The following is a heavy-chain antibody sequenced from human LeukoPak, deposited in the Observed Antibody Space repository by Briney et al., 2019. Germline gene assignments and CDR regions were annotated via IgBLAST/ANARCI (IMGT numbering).Heavy chain of an antibody. CDR1: GGSFSGYC. Sequence: SETLSLTCAVYGGSFSGYCWSWIRQPPGKGLEWIGEINHSGSTNYNPSLKSRVTISVDTSKNQFSLKLSSVTAADTAVYYCAREHTDAFDIWGQGTMVTVSS. V-gene: IGHV4-34*01. D-gene: IGHD2-21*01. CDR2: INHSGST. J-gene: IGHJ3*02. CDR3: AREHTDAFDI.